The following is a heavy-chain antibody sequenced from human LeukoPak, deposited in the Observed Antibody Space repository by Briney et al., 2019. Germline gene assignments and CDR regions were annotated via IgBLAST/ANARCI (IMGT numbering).Heavy chain of an antibody. V-gene: IGHV4-4*07. CDR2: IYTSGST. CDR1: GGSISSYY. Sequence: SETLSLTCTVSGGSISSYYWSWIRQPAGKGLEWIGRIYTSGSTNYNPSLKSRVTMSVDTSKNQFSLKLSSVTAADTAVYYCATANLYCSSTSCYGGWFDPWGQGTLVTVSS. J-gene: IGHJ5*02. CDR3: ATANLYCSSTSCYGGWFDP. D-gene: IGHD2-2*01.